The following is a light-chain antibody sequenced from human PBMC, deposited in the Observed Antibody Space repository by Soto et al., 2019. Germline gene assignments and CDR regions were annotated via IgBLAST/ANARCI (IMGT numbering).Light chain of an antibody. CDR3: CSYAGSPYVV. CDR1: SRDVGSYNL. Sequence: QSALTQPASVSGSPGQSITISCTGTSRDVGSYNLVSWYQQHPGKAPKLMIYEGSKRPSGVSNRFSGSKSGNTASLTISGLQAEDEADYYCCSYAGSPYVVFGGGTKLTVL. V-gene: IGLV2-23*01. J-gene: IGLJ2*01. CDR2: EGS.